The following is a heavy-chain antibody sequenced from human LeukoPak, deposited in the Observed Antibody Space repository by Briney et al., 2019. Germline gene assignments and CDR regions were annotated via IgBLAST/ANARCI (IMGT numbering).Heavy chain of an antibody. D-gene: IGHD4-17*01. CDR2: IKSDGSST. Sequence: GGSLRLSCAASGFTFSNYWMHWVRQAPGEGLVWVSRIKSDGSSTSYADSVKGRFTISRDNTKNTLYLQMNNLRAEDTAVYYCAPYYTVTTGYWGQGTLVTVSS. V-gene: IGHV3-74*01. J-gene: IGHJ4*02. CDR1: GFTFSNYW. CDR3: APYYTVTTGY.